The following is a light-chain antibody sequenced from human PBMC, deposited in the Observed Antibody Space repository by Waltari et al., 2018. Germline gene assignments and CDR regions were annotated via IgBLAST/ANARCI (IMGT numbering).Light chain of an antibody. CDR1: RPHIRNFF. V-gene: IGLV1-51*01. J-gene: IGLJ2*01. CDR3: ATWDNSLTAVV. Sequence: QSVLTQPPSLSSAPGQKVTIPCSGSRPHIRNFFLSWYHQLPGTTPKLLIYDNYKRPSGIPDRCSASKSGTSATLDITGLQIGDEADYYCATWDNSLTAVVFGGGTKLTVL. CDR2: DNY.